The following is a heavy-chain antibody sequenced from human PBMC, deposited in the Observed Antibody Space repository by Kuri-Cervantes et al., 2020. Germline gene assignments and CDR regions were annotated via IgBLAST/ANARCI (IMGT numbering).Heavy chain of an antibody. Sequence: SETLSLTCAVYGGSFSGYFWSWIRQPPGKGLEWIGEINHSGSTNYNPSLKSRVTISVDTSKNQFSLKLSSVTAADTAVYFCARGSRSSSYCNLNNCWGRDAFDIWGQGTMVTVSS. CDR1: GGSFSGYF. D-gene: IGHD2/OR15-2a*01. CDR3: ARGSRSSSYCNLNNCWGRDAFDI. CDR2: INHSGST. J-gene: IGHJ3*02. V-gene: IGHV4-34*01.